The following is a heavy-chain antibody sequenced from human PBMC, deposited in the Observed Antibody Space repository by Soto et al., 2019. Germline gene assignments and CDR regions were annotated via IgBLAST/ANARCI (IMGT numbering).Heavy chain of an antibody. CDR2: IYPGDSDT. D-gene: IGHD2-15*01. V-gene: IGHV5-51*01. J-gene: IGHJ4*02. CDR1: GYSFTSYW. Sequence: PGESLKISCKGSGYSFTSYWIGWVRQMPGKGLEWMGIIYPGDSDTRYSPSFQGQVTISADKSISTAYLQWSSLKASDTAMYYCARPDCSGGSCYFEPNLYDYWGQGTLVTVSS. CDR3: ARPDCSGGSCYFEPNLYDY.